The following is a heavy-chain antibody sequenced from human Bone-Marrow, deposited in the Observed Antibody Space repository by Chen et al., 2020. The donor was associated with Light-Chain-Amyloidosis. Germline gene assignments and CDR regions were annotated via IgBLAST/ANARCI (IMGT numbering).Heavy chain of an antibody. CDR3: ARDAESGYDGGRVQLNYALDL. Sequence: QGQLLQSGAEVKKPGASVNVSCQASGYTFADYGISWVRHAPGQGPEWRGWISTTNGDTKLAHMVQGRVTLSTDTSTTTADMELRSLRSDDTAIYYCARDAESGYDGGRVQLNYALDLWGQGTTVTVAS. CDR2: ISTTNGDT. J-gene: IGHJ6*02. D-gene: IGHD4-17*01. CDR1: GYTFADYG. V-gene: IGHV1-18*01.